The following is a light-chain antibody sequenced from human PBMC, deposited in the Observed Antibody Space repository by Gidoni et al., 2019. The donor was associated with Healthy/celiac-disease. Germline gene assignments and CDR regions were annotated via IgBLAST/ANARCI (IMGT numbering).Light chain of an antibody. V-gene: IGKV3-15*01. CDR1: QSVSSN. CDR2: GAS. CDR3: QQYNNWPPYT. Sequence: EIVMTQSPATLSVSPGERATLSCRASQSVSSNLAWYQQKHGQAPRLLIYGASTRATGIPARFSGSGSGTEFTLTISSLQSEDCAVYYCQQYNNWPPYTFGQGTKLEIK. J-gene: IGKJ2*01.